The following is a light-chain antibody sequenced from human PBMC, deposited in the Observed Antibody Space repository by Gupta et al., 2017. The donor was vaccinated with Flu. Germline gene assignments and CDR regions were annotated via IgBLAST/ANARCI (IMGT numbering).Light chain of an antibody. J-gene: IGLJ3*02. CDR1: SSDVGGYNY. V-gene: IGLV2-14*01. Sequence: QSITISCTGTSSDVGGYNYGSWYQQHPGKAPKLMIYEVSNRPSGVSNRFSGSKSGNTASLTISGLQAEDEADYYCSSYTSSRQVFGGGTKLTVL. CDR2: EVS. CDR3: SSYTSSRQV.